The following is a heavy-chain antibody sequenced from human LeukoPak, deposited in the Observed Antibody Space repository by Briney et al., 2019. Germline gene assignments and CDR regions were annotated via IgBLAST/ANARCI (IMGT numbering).Heavy chain of an antibody. CDR3: ARSTGGVLGYCSSTSCYPRRIFDY. D-gene: IGHD2-2*01. Sequence: PSETLSLTCTVSGGSISSYYWSWIRQPPGKGLEWIGYIYYSGSTNYNPSLKSRVTISVDTSKNQFSLKLSSVTAADTAVYYCARSTGGVLGYCSSTSCYPRRIFDYWGQGTLVTVSS. CDR2: IYYSGST. V-gene: IGHV4-59*01. J-gene: IGHJ4*02. CDR1: GGSISSYY.